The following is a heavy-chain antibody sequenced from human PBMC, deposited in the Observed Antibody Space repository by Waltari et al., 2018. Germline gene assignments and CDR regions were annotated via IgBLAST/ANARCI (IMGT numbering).Heavy chain of an antibody. CDR3: ARGVRILTGYSPKPFFDY. J-gene: IGHJ4*02. Sequence: QVQLQQWGAGLLKPSETLSLTCAVYGGSFSGYYWSWIRQPPGKGLEWIGEINHRGSTNYNPSLKSRVTISVDTSKNQFSLKLSSVTAADTAVYYCARGVRILTGYSPKPFFDYWGQGTLVTVSS. CDR2: INHRGST. D-gene: IGHD3-9*01. CDR1: GGSFSGYY. V-gene: IGHV4-34*01.